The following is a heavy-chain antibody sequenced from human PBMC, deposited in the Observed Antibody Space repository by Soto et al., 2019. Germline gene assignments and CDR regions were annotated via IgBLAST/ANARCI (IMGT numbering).Heavy chain of an antibody. V-gene: IGHV4-59*08. CDR2: IYNFGST. CDR3: ARQGYGPLHGLVDV. CDR1: GGSISSDY. Sequence: SETLSLTCTVSGGSISSDYWSWIRQPPGKGLEWIGYIYNFGSTNYNPSLKSRVTISVDTSKNQFSLKLSSVTAADTAMYYCARQGYGPLHGLVDVWGQGTTVTVSS. J-gene: IGHJ6*02. D-gene: IGHD5-18*01.